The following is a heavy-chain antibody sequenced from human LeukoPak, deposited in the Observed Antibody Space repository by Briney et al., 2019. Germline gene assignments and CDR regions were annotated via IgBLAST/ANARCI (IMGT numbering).Heavy chain of an antibody. CDR2: IYYSGST. CDR3: ARVGDCSSTSRGRSYYYGMDV. J-gene: IGHJ6*02. D-gene: IGHD2-2*01. CDR1: GGSISSYY. V-gene: IGHV4-59*01. Sequence: RTSETLSLTCTVSGGSISSYYWSWIRQPPGKGLEWMGIIYYSGSTNYNPSLKSRVTISVDTSKNQFSLKLSSVTAADTAVYYCARVGDCSSTSRGRSYYYGMDVWGQGTTVTVSS.